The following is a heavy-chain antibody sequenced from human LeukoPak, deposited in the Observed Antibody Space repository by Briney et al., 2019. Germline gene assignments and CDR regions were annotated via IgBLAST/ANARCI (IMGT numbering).Heavy chain of an antibody. D-gene: IGHD6-6*01. Sequence: GGSLRLSCAASGFTFSSYAMTWVRQAPGKGLEWVSAMTSGGGTYYADSVKGRFTISRDNSKNTVYLQMNSLRAEDTAVYYCAKDLTRSSGGLDYWGQGTLVTVSS. J-gene: IGHJ4*02. CDR3: AKDLTRSSGGLDY. CDR1: GFTFSSYA. V-gene: IGHV3-23*01. CDR2: MTSGGGT.